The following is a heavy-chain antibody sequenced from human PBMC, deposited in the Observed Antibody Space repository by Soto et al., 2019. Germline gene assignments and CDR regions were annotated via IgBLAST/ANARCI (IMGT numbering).Heavy chain of an antibody. V-gene: IGHV4-34*01. J-gene: IGHJ6*02. CDR2: ISHSGAT. Sequence: QVQLQQWGAGLLKPSETLSLTCAVYGGSFTDNYWTWIRQPPGQGLEWIGEISHSGATNYNPSLKGRVSIPEDTSTKQVSLNVTSVTAADTAVFYCARGNFYYGMDVWGQGTTVIVSS. CDR1: GGSFTDNY. CDR3: ARGNFYYGMDV.